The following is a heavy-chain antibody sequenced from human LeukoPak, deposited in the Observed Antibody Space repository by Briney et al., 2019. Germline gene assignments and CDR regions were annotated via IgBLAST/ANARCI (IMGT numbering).Heavy chain of an antibody. D-gene: IGHD5-12*01. J-gene: IGHJ4*02. CDR3: ARDRISGYRHGPFDY. CDR2: IKQDGSEK. Sequence: GGSLRLSCAASGFTFSSYWMSWVRQASGKGLEWVANIKQDGSEKYYVDSVKGRSTISRDNAKNSLYLQMNSLRAEDTAVYYCARDRISGYRHGPFDYWGQGTLVTVSS. CDR1: GFTFSSYW. V-gene: IGHV3-7*01.